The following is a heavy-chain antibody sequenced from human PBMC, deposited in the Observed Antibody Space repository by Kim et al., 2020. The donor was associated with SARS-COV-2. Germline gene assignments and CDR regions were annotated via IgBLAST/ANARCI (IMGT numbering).Heavy chain of an antibody. V-gene: IGHV4-59*13. Sequence: SETLSLTCTVSGGSISSYYWSWIRQPPGKGLEWIGYIYYSGSTNYNPSLKSRVTISVDTSKNQFSLKLSSVTAADTAVYYCARVGSSSSWYNWFDPWGQG. CDR3: ARVGSSSSWYNWFDP. CDR1: GGSISSYY. CDR2: IYYSGST. J-gene: IGHJ5*02. D-gene: IGHD6-13*01.